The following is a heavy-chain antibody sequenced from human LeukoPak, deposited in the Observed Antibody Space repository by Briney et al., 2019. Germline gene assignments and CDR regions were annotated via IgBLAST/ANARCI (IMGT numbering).Heavy chain of an antibody. CDR3: ARDVANTDDY. J-gene: IGHJ4*02. Sequence: SETLSLTCTVSGYSISSGYYWGWIRQPPGKGLEWIGSIYHSGSTYYNPSLRGRVTISVDTSKNQFSLKLSSVTAADTAVYYCARDVANTDDYWGQGTLVTVSS. CDR2: IYHSGST. CDR1: GYSISSGYY. V-gene: IGHV4-38-2*02.